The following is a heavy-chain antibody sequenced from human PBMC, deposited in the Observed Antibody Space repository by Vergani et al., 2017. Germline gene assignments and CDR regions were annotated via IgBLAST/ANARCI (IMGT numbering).Heavy chain of an antibody. CDR3: ARDPVGVVTPGGMDV. D-gene: IGHD3-3*01. CDR1: GGSFSGYY. J-gene: IGHJ6*02. V-gene: IGHV4-34*01. CDR2: INHSGST. Sequence: QVQLQQWGAGLLKPSETLSITCAVYGGSFSGYYWSWIRQPPGKGLEWIGEINHSGSTNYNPSLKSRVTISVDTSKNQFSLKLSSVTAADTAVYYCARDPVGVVTPGGMDVWGQGTTVTVSS.